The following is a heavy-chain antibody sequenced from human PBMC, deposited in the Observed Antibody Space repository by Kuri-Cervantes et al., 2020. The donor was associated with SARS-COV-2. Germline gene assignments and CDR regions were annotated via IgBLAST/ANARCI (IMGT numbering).Heavy chain of an antibody. CDR1: RFTFSSYA. Sequence: LSLTCAASRFTFSSYAMHWVRQAPGKGLEWGAVISYDGSNKYYADSVPGRFTISRDNSKNTLYLQMNSLRAEDTAVYYCARQGGRAIYFDYWGQGTLVTVSS. V-gene: IGHV3-30-3*01. J-gene: IGHJ4*02. CDR3: ARQGGRAIYFDY. CDR2: ISYDGSNK.